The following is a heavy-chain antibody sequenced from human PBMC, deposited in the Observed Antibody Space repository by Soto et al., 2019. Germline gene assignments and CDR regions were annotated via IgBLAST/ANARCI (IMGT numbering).Heavy chain of an antibody. CDR1: VGTVSSAW. Sequence: GAVRRSGAGCVGTVSSAWRNWDRQAPGKGLEWVGRIKSETDGGTTEYAAPVKGRFTIARDDSKDTLYLQMNSLKTEDTAVYYCTTNYYSNYGMDVWGQGTTVTVSS. D-gene: IGHD4-4*01. CDR2: IKSETDGGTT. CDR3: TTNYYSNYGMDV. J-gene: IGHJ6*02. V-gene: IGHV3-15*07.